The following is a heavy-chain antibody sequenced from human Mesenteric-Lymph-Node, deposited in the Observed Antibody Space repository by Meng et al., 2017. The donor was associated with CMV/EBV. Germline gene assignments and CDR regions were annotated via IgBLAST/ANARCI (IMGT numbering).Heavy chain of an antibody. D-gene: IGHD5-12*01. CDR3: ARGSDSGYGYNYYGMDV. V-gene: IGHV5-51*01. Sequence: GESLKISCKGSGYSFTSYWIGWVRQMPGKGLEWMGIIDPGDSDTRYSPSFQGQVTISADKSISTAYLQWSSLKASDTAMYYCARGSDSGYGYNYYGMDVWGQGTTVTVSS. CDR2: IDPGDSDT. J-gene: IGHJ6*02. CDR1: GYSFTSYW.